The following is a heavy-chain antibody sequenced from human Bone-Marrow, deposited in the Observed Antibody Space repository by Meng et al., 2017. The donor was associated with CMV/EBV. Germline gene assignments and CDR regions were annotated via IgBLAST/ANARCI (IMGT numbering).Heavy chain of an antibody. J-gene: IGHJ3*02. CDR2: ISSHGSNT. Sequence: GGSLRLSCAASGFTFSSYAIHWVRQAPGKGLEWVTVISSHGSNTYYTDSVKGRFTFSRDNSKNTLYLQMNSLRAEDTAVYYCARGGSQLLFDAFDIWGQGTRVT. V-gene: IGHV3-30-3*01. CDR1: GFTFSSYA. D-gene: IGHD2-2*01. CDR3: ARGGSQLLFDAFDI.